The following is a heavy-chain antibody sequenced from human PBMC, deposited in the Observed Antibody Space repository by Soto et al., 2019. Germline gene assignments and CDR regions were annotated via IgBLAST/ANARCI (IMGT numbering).Heavy chain of an antibody. V-gene: IGHV4-4*02. CDR2: IYHSGST. CDR1: SGSISSSNW. D-gene: IGHD3-10*01. J-gene: IGHJ6*03. CDR3: ARGGEVRGVIITSNYYYYMDV. Sequence: SETLSLTCAVSSGSISSSNWWSWVRQPPGKGLEWIGEIYHSGSTNYNPSLKSRVTISVDKSKNQFSLKLSSVTAADTAVYYCARGGEVRGVIITSNYYYYMDVWGKGTTVTVSS.